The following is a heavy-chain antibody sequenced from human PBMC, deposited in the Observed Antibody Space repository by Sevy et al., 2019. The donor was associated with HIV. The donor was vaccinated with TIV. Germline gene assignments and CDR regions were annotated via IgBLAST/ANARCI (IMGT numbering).Heavy chain of an antibody. CDR1: GFTVTNNY. V-gene: IGHV3-53*01. CDR3: ARDLGYFDY. Sequence: GGSLRLSCAASGFTVTNNYMNWVRQAPGKGLEWVSLIQSGGRTYYADFMKGRFTISRDNSKNSLYLQMNALRAEDTAVYYCARDLGYFDYWGQGALVTVSS. J-gene: IGHJ4*02. CDR2: IQSGGRT.